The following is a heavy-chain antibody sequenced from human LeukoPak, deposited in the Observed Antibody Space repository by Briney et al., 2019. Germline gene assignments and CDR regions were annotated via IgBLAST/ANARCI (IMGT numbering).Heavy chain of an antibody. Sequence: GGSLRLSCAVSGFSFSSYWMSWVRQAPGKGLEWVSSISSSSSYIYYADSVKGRFTISRDNAKNSLYLQMNSLRAEDTAVYYCAREEWLSYYYFDYWGQGTLVTVSS. CDR2: ISSSSSYI. J-gene: IGHJ4*02. CDR3: AREEWLSYYYFDY. D-gene: IGHD3-3*01. V-gene: IGHV3-21*01. CDR1: GFSFSSYW.